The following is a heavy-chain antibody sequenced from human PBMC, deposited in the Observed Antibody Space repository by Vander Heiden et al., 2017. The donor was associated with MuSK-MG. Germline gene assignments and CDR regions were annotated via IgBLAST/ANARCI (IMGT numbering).Heavy chain of an antibody. J-gene: IGHJ4*02. D-gene: IGHD2-2*01. CDR1: GFPFDDYG. CDR3: ARDRQLPPRFDY. CDR2: INGNGGST. Sequence: EVQLVESGGGVVRPGGSLRLSCAASGFPFDDYGMSWVRQGPGKGLEWGSGINGNGGSTGCADSVKGRFTISRDNAKNSLYLQMNSLRAEDTALDYCARDRQLPPRFDYWGQGTLGTVSS. V-gene: IGHV3-20*04.